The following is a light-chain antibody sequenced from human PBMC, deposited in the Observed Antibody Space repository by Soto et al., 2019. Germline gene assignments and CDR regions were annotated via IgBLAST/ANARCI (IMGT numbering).Light chain of an antibody. J-gene: IGKJ2*01. CDR3: QQSHSIPYT. Sequence: DIQMTQSPSSLSASVGDRVTITCRASQTIRSYLNWYQQKPGKAPILLIYAASSLQSGVPSRFSGSGSGTDFTLTISSLQPEDFATYYCQQSHSIPYTFGQGTKLEIK. V-gene: IGKV1-39*01. CDR2: AAS. CDR1: QTIRSY.